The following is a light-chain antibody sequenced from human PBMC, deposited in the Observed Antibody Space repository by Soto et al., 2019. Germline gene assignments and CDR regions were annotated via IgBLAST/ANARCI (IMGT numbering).Light chain of an antibody. CDR3: CTYAGSSTS. CDR2: EGS. J-gene: IGLJ1*01. V-gene: IGLV2-23*01. CDR1: SSDVGSYNL. Sequence: QSALTQPASVSGSPGQSITISCTGTSSDVGSYNLVSWYQQHPGKAPKLMIYEGSKRPSGVSNRFSGSKSGNTASLTISGLQAEDEADYYCCTYAGSSTSFRTGTKVTVL.